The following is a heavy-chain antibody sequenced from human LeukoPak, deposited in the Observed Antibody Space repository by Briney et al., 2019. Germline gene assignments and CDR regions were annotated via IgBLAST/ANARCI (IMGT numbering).Heavy chain of an antibody. CDR2: IYPGDSDT. V-gene: IGHV5-51*01. D-gene: IGHD6-19*01. CDR3: AYSSGWYGTFDY. CDR1: GYRFTSYW. Sequence: GASLQISCQGSGYRFTSYWIGWVRQLPGKGLEGMGIIYPGDSDTRYSPSFQGQVTISADKSISTAYLQWSSLKASDTAMYYCAYSSGWYGTFDYWGQGTLVTVSS. J-gene: IGHJ4*02.